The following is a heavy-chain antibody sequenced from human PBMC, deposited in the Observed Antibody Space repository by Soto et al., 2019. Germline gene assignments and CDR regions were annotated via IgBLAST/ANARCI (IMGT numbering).Heavy chain of an antibody. Sequence: QMNLGESGGGVVQPGRSLRLSCAASGFVFSDYGMHWVRQAPGKGLEWVALITNDGNNEYYRESVKGRFSISRGRSTNTVDLLMNSLRAEDTGVYYCAKEGPGGGRHFYYAMDVWGQGTTVTVSS. CDR2: ITNDGNNE. J-gene: IGHJ6*02. CDR3: AKEGPGGGRHFYYAMDV. CDR1: GFVFSDYG. D-gene: IGHD1-26*01. V-gene: IGHV3-30*18.